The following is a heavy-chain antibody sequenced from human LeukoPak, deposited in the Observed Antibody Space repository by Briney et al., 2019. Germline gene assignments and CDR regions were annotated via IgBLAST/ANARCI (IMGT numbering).Heavy chain of an antibody. V-gene: IGHV3-7*01. Sequence: GGPLRLTCVASGCCLSSTYWMTWARPAPGKGLEWVANIKQDGSKKYYVDSVKGPFTISRENAKNSLCPQMNTLRVEDTALYYCATDPPWESDAFDIWGQGTVVTVSS. J-gene: IGHJ3*02. D-gene: IGHD1-26*01. CDR3: ATDPPWESDAFDI. CDR2: IKQDGSKK. CDR1: GCCLSSTYW.